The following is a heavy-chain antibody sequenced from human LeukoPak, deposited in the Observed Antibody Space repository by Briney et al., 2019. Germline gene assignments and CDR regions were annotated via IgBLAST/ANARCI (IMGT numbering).Heavy chain of an antibody. V-gene: IGHV4-61*01. Sequence: SETLSLTCTVSGGSISSSSYSWSWIRQPPGKGLEWIGYIYYSGSTNYNPSLKSRVTISVDTSKNQFSLKLSSVTAADTAVYYCARFCSSTSCYFPGSYYFDYWGQGTLVTVSS. D-gene: IGHD2-2*01. CDR2: IYYSGST. CDR3: ARFCSSTSCYFPGSYYFDY. CDR1: GGSISSSSYS. J-gene: IGHJ4*02.